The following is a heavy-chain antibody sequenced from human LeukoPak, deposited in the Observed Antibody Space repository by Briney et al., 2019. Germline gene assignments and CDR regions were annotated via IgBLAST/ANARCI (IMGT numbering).Heavy chain of an antibody. Sequence: SEILSLTCTVSGDPISSYYWSWIRQPPGKGLEWIGYISYSGSTYYNPSLKSRVTISVDTSKNQFSLKLSSVTAADTAVYYCASSRVPYYYYGMDVWGQGTTVTVSS. D-gene: IGHD3-10*01. J-gene: IGHJ6*02. CDR2: ISYSGST. CDR3: ASSRVPYYYYGMDV. V-gene: IGHV4-59*08. CDR1: GDPISSYY.